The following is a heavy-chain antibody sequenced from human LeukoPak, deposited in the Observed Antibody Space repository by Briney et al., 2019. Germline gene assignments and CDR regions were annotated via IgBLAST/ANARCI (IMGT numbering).Heavy chain of an antibody. J-gene: IGHJ4*02. CDR1: GFTFSSYW. V-gene: IGHV3-7*01. Sequence: PGGSLRLSCAASGFTFSSYWMSWVRQAPGKGLEWVANIKQDGSEKYYVDSVKGRFTISRDNAKKSLHLQMNSLRVEDTAVYYCARDGYYDTSGTSYWGQGTLVTVSS. CDR3: ARDGYYDTSGTSY. D-gene: IGHD3-22*01. CDR2: IKQDGSEK.